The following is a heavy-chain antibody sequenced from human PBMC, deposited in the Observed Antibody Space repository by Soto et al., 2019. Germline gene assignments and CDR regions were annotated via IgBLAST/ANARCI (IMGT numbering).Heavy chain of an antibody. D-gene: IGHD5-18*01. CDR1: GGSISSGGYY. Sequence: SETLSLTCTVSGGSISSGGYYWSWIRQHPGKGLEWIGYIYYSGSTYYNPSLKSRVTISVDTSKNQFSLKLSSVTAADTAVYYCARELVDTAMAYYFDYWGQGTLVTVSS. CDR3: ARELVDTAMAYYFDY. CDR2: IYYSGST. J-gene: IGHJ4*02. V-gene: IGHV4-31*03.